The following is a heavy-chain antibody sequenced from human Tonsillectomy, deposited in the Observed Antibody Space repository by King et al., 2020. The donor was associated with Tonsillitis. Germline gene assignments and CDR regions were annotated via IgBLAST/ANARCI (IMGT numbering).Heavy chain of an antibody. V-gene: IGHV3-48*03. D-gene: IGHD3-10*01. J-gene: IGHJ4*02. Sequence: VQLVESGGGLVHPGGSLRLSCAASGFTFSSSEMNWVRQAPGKGLKWVSYISGSGSAIYYADSVKGRFTISRDNAKNSLYLQMNSLRAEDTAIYYCARYYGSGTYLDYWGQGTLVTVSS. CDR3: ARYYGSGTYLDY. CDR1: GFTFSSSE. CDR2: ISGSGSAI.